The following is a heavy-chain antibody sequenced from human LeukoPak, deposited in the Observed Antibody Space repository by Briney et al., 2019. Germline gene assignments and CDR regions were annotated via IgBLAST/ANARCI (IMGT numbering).Heavy chain of an antibody. CDR2: ISAYNGNT. D-gene: IGHD1-26*01. V-gene: IGHV1-18*01. CDR3: AKVVLSGNSYYIWYFDL. Sequence: ASVKVSCKASGYTFTSYGISWVRQAPGQGLEWMGWISAYNGNTNYAQKLQGRVTMTTDTSTSTAYMELRSLRSDDTAVYYCAKVVLSGNSYYIWYFDLWGRGTLVTVSS. J-gene: IGHJ2*01. CDR1: GYTFTSYG.